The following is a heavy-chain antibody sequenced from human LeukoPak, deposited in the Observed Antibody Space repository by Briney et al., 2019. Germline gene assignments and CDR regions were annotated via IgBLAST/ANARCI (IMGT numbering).Heavy chain of an antibody. Sequence: ASVKVSCKASGGTFSSYAISWVRQAPGQGLEWMGWISTYNGNTNYAQKLQGRVTMTTDTSTSIAYMELRSLRSDDTAVYYCAREGSPFYYYYMDVWGKGTTVTVSS. CDR3: AREGSPFYYYYMDV. CDR1: GGTFSSYA. D-gene: IGHD2-15*01. J-gene: IGHJ6*03. CDR2: ISTYNGNT. V-gene: IGHV1-18*01.